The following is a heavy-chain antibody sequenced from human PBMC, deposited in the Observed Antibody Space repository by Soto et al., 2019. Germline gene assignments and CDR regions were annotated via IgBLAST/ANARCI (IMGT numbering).Heavy chain of an antibody. D-gene: IGHD1-26*01. V-gene: IGHV4-34*01. CDR1: GGSLSGYY. J-gene: IGHJ3*02. CDR3: ARGGPRYSGSYWVIRAFDI. Sequence: PSETLSLTCAVYGGSLSGYYWSWIRQPPGKGLEWIGEINHSGSTNYNPSLKSRVTISVDTSKNQFSLKLSSVTAADTAVYYCARGGPRYSGSYWVIRAFDIWGQGTMVTVSS. CDR2: INHSGST.